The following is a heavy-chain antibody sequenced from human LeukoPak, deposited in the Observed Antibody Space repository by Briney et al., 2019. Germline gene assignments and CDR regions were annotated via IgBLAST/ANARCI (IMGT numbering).Heavy chain of an antibody. Sequence: SETLSLTCAVYGGSFSGYYWSWIRQPPGKGLEWIGEIHHSGSTNYNPSLKSRVTISVDTSKNQFSLKLSSVPAADTAVYYCARGQKRYYYDSSGYPLKSWGQGTLVTVSS. V-gene: IGHV4-34*01. CDR3: ARGQKRYYYDSSGYPLKS. D-gene: IGHD3-22*01. CDR1: GGSFSGYY. J-gene: IGHJ4*02. CDR2: IHHSGST.